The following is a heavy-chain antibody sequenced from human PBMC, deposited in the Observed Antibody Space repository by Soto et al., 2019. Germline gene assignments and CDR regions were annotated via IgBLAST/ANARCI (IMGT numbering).Heavy chain of an antibody. CDR1: GGSISSNSYY. D-gene: IGHD3-16*01. J-gene: IGHJ4*02. CDR2: MYYSGAT. CDR3: ARHASYDSVWGKSFGSDY. V-gene: IGHV4-39*01. Sequence: QLQLQESGPGLVKPSETLSLACTVSGGSISSNSYYWDWIRQPPVKGLEWIGSMYYSGATYQNPSHQSRVTISVDTSQNQFSLHLSSVTAAYTAVYYCARHASYDSVWGKSFGSDYWGQGTLVTVSS.